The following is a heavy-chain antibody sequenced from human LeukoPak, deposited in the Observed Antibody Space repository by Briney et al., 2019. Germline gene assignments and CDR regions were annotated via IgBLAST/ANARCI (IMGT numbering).Heavy chain of an antibody. J-gene: IGHJ4*02. Sequence: PSETLSLTCTVSGGPISSGGYYWSWIRQHPGKGLEWIGYIYYSGSTYYNPSLKSRVTISVDTSKNQFSLKLSSVTAADTAVYYCAGGKGMKTVTTGGNWGQGTLVTVSS. CDR2: IYYSGST. V-gene: IGHV4-31*03. CDR3: AGGKGMKTVTTGGN. D-gene: IGHD4-17*01. CDR1: GGPISSGGYY.